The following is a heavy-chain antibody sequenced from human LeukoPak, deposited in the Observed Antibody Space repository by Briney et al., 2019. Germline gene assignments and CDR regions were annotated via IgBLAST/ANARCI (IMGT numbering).Heavy chain of an antibody. Sequence: ASVKVSCKASGGTFTSYAISWVRQAPGQGLEWMGGIIPIFGTTNYAQKLQGRVTITADESTSTAYMELSSLRSEDTAVYYCASRTYTYDSSGYYRRNYYFDYWGQGTLVTVSS. CDR3: ASRTYTYDSSGYYRRNYYFDY. CDR1: GGTFTSYA. CDR2: IIPIFGTT. V-gene: IGHV1-69*13. J-gene: IGHJ4*02. D-gene: IGHD3-22*01.